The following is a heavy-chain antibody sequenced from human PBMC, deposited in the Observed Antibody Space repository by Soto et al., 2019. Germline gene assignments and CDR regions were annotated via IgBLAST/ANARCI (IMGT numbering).Heavy chain of an antibody. D-gene: IGHD2-2*01. Sequence: GGSLRLSCAASGFTFSSHAMHWVRQAPGKGLEWVAVISYDGSNKYYADSVKGRFTISRDNSKNTLYLQMNSLRAEDTAVYYCARGAPPVVPAAIEYYYYGMDVWGQGTTVTVTS. V-gene: IGHV3-30-3*01. CDR3: ARGAPPVVPAAIEYYYYGMDV. CDR1: GFTFSSHA. CDR2: ISYDGSNK. J-gene: IGHJ6*02.